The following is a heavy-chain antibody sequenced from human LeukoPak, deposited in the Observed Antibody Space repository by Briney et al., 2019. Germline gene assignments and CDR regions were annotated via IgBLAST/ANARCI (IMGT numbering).Heavy chain of an antibody. Sequence: GGSLRLSCAASGFTFDDYAMHWVRQAPGKGLEWVSLISGDGGSTYYADSVKGRFTISRDNAKNSLYLQMNSLRAEDMALYYCVRDIGSGSYRYGGYFDYWGRGTLVTVSS. CDR2: ISGDGGST. CDR3: VRDIGSGSYRYGGYFDY. D-gene: IGHD1-26*01. CDR1: GFTFDDYA. V-gene: IGHV3-43*02. J-gene: IGHJ4*02.